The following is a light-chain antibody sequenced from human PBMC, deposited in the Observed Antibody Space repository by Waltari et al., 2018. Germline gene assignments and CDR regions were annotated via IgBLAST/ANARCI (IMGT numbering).Light chain of an antibody. J-gene: IGLJ3*02. CDR2: QDS. V-gene: IGLV3-1*01. CDR3: QAWDSSIWV. CDR1: KLGDKY. Sequence: SYELTQPPSVSVSPGQTASITCSGDKLGDKYACWYQQTPGQSPVLVIYQDSKRPSGIPERFSGSNSGNTATLTISGTQAMDEADYYCQAWDSSIWVFGGGTKLTVL.